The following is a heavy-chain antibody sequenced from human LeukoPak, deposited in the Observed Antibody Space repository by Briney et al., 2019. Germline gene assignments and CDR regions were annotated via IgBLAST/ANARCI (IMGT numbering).Heavy chain of an antibody. Sequence: ASVKVSCKASGGTFSSYAISWVRQAPGQGLEWMGGIIPIFGTANYAQKFQGRVTITTDKSTSTAYMELSSLRSEDTAVYYCAAYCSSTSCYGGLDYWGQGTLVTVSS. D-gene: IGHD2-2*01. J-gene: IGHJ4*02. CDR3: AAYCSSTSCYGGLDY. CDR2: IIPIFGTA. V-gene: IGHV1-69*05. CDR1: GGTFSSYA.